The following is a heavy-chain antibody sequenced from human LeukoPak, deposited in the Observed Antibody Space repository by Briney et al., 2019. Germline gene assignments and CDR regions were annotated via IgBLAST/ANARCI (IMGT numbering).Heavy chain of an antibody. Sequence: GESLKISCKGSGYSFTSYWIGWVRQMPGKGLEWTGIIYPGDSDTRYSPSFQGQVTISADKSISTAYLQWSSLKASDTAMYYCARPHYDILTGYVYFDYWGQGTLVTVSS. J-gene: IGHJ4*02. CDR1: GYSFTSYW. V-gene: IGHV5-51*01. CDR2: IYPGDSDT. CDR3: ARPHYDILTGYVYFDY. D-gene: IGHD3-9*01.